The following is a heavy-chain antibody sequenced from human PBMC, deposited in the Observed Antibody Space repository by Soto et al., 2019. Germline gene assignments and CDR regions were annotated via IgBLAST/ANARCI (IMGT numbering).Heavy chain of an antibody. CDR3: AKDSSVTAAGSGGWCDP. J-gene: IGHJ5*02. V-gene: IGHV3-30*18. Sequence: QVQLVESGGGVVQPGRSLRLSCAASGFDFNTYGLHWVRQAPGKGLEWVAAISFDGGSQYYADSVKGRFTISRDKSNSTLYLQMNRLGAEDTATYFCAKDSSVTAAGSGGWCDPGGPGTLVIVS. CDR2: ISFDGGSQ. CDR1: GFDFNTYG. D-gene: IGHD6-13*01.